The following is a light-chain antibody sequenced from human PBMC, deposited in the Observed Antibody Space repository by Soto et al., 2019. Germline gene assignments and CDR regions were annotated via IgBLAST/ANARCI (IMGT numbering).Light chain of an antibody. Sequence: EIVLTHSPGSLSLSPWEIVTPSCGASQSVTSNYLAWYQQKPGQAPRLLIFGASIRDTGVPDRIRGSGSWTDFTLTISRLEPEDSAVYYCQQYGSSPGTFGHGTKVDIK. V-gene: IGKV3-20*01. CDR3: QQYGSSPGT. J-gene: IGKJ1*01. CDR2: GAS. CDR1: QSVTSNY.